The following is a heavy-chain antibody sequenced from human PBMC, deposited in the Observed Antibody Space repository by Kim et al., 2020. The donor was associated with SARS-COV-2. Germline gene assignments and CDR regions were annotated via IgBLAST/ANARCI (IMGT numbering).Heavy chain of an antibody. CDR1: GFTFSSYA. V-gene: IGHV3-23*01. CDR3: AKAGAPYDYVWGSYRSQTPLWFDY. CDR2: ISGSGGST. D-gene: IGHD3-16*02. J-gene: IGHJ4*02. Sequence: GGSLRLSCAASGFTFSSYAMSWVRQAPGKGLEWVSAISGSGGSTYYADSVKGRFTISRDNSKNTLYLQMNSLRAEDTAVYYCAKAGAPYDYVWGSYRSQTPLWFDYWGQGTLVTVSS.